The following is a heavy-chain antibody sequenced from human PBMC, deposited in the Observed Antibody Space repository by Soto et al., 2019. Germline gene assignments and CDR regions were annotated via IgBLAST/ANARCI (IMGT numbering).Heavy chain of an antibody. Sequence: SVKVSCKASGGTFSRYSISWVRQAPGQGLEWMGGIIPIFGTANYAQKFQGRVTITADESTSTAYMELSSLRSEDTAVYYCARDEGIVVVPAAKNYYYYGMDVWGQGTTVTVSS. V-gene: IGHV1-69*13. CDR3: ARDEGIVVVPAAKNYYYYGMDV. J-gene: IGHJ6*02. CDR1: GGTFSRYS. D-gene: IGHD2-2*01. CDR2: IIPIFGTA.